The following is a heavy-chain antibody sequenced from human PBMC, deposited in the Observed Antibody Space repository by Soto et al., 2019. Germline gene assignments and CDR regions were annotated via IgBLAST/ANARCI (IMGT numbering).Heavy chain of an antibody. D-gene: IGHD3-9*01. Sequence: QVQLVQSGAEVKKPGSSVKVSCKASGGTFSSYAISWVRQAPGQGLEWMGGIIPIFGTANYAQKFQGRVTITADECTSTAYMELSSLRSEDTAVYYCARAMLRYFDWLPLSERAIFDYWGQGTLVTVSS. CDR2: IIPIFGTA. J-gene: IGHJ4*02. CDR3: ARAMLRYFDWLPLSERAIFDY. V-gene: IGHV1-69*12. CDR1: GGTFSSYA.